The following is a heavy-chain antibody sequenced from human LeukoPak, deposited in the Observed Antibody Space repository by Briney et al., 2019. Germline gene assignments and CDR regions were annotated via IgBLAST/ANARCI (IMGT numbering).Heavy chain of an antibody. V-gene: IGHV3-48*04. CDR3: ARERGVVPAAPGAFDI. CDR2: ISSSGNTK. D-gene: IGHD2-2*01. Sequence: GGSLRLSCAASGFTFSRYTMNWVRQAPGKGLEWVSYISSSGNTKYYADSVRGRFTISRDNAKNSLYLQMNSLRAEDTAVYYCARERGVVPAAPGAFDIWGQGTMVTVSS. J-gene: IGHJ3*02. CDR1: GFTFSRYT.